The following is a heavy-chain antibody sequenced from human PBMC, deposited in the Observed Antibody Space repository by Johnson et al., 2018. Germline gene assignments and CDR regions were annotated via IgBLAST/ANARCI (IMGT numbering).Heavy chain of an antibody. Sequence: VQLVQSGGGLVQPGGSLRLSCAASGFTVSSNYMSWVRQAPGKGLEWVSVIYSGGSTYYADSVKGRFTISRDNSKNTLYLQMNSLRAEDTAVYYCAKDMIRAVAAYYYYYYMDVWGKGTTVTVSS. CDR3: AKDMIRAVAAYYYYYYMDV. CDR2: IYSGGST. V-gene: IGHV3-66*02. J-gene: IGHJ6*03. CDR1: GFTVSSNY. D-gene: IGHD6-19*01.